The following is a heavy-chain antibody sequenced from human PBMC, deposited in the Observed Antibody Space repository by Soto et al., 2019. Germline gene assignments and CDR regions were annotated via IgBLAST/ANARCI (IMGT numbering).Heavy chain of an antibody. CDR3: AREYYGSALPHYYYVMDV. J-gene: IGHJ6*02. CDR1: GYTFTSYA. Sequence: ASVKVSCKASGYTFTSYAMHWVRQAPGQRLEWMGWINADNGNTKYSQKFQGRVTITRDTSASTAYMELSSLRSEDTAVYYCAREYYGSALPHYYYVMDVWGQGTTVTVSS. D-gene: IGHD3-10*01. CDR2: INADNGNT. V-gene: IGHV1-3*01.